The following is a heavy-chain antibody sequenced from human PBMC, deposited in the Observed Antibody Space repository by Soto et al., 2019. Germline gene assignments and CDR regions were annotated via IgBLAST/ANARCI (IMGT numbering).Heavy chain of an antibody. CDR3: ARARNFDAFDI. Sequence: GGSLRLSCAASGFTFSSYDMHWVRQATGKGLEWVSAIGTAGDTYYPGSVKGRFTISRENAKNSLYLQMNSLRAGDTAVYYCARARNFDAFDIWGQGTMVTVSS. V-gene: IGHV3-13*01. CDR1: GFTFSSYD. CDR2: IGTAGDT. J-gene: IGHJ3*02. D-gene: IGHD1-1*01.